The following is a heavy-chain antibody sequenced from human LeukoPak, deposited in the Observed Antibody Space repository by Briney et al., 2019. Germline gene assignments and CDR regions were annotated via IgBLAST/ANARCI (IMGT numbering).Heavy chain of an antibody. CDR2: IYWNDDK. V-gene: IGHV2-5*01. CDR3: AHTFPYYYYMDV. Sequence: SGPTLVNPTQTLTLTCSFSGFSFSIHGVGVGWIRQPPGKALEWLAVIYWNDDKRYSPSLKSRLTITKDTSKNQVVLTMTNMDPVDTATYYCAHTFPYYYYMDVWGKGTTVTIAS. CDR1: GFSFSIHGVG. D-gene: IGHD2-21*01. J-gene: IGHJ6*03.